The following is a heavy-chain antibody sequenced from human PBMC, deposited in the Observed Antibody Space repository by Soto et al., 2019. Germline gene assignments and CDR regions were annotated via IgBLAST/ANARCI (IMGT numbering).Heavy chain of an antibody. CDR1: GGSISSGGYY. CDR2: IYYSGST. D-gene: IGHD2-21*01. CDR3: ARDSGRDGYYYYMDV. Sequence: QVQLQESGPGLVKPSQTLSLTCTVSGGSISSGGYYWSWIRQHPGKGLEWIGYIYYSGSTYYNPSLTSRVTISVDTSKNQFSLKLSSVTAADTAVYYCARDSGRDGYYYYMDVWGKGTTVTVSS. J-gene: IGHJ6*03. V-gene: IGHV4-31*03.